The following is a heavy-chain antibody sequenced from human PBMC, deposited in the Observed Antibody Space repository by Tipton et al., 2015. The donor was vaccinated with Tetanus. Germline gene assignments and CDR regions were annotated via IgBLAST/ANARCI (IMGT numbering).Heavy chain of an antibody. V-gene: IGHV4-39*01. D-gene: IGHD5-24*01. CDR2: VYYNGNT. CDR1: GDSMNRGTYY. Sequence: GLVKPSETLSLMCSVSGDSMNRGTYYWGWIRQPPGKGLEWLGNVYYNGNTFYNSSLESRITISIDTSKNQFSLKLTSVTAADTAVYYCAMMADNWFDPWGQGTLVTVSS. J-gene: IGHJ5*02. CDR3: AMMADNWFDP.